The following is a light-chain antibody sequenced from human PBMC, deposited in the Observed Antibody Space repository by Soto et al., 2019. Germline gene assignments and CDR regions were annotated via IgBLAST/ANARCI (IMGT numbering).Light chain of an antibody. V-gene: IGKV1-39*01. CDR3: QQSYSNPPT. CDR2: AAS. Sequence: DIQMTQSPSTLSGSVGDRVTITCRASQTISSWLAWYQQKPGKAPKILIYAASTLKSGVPSRFSGSGSGTDFTLTISSLQPEDFETYYCQQSYSNPPTFGQGTKVDIK. J-gene: IGKJ1*01. CDR1: QTISSW.